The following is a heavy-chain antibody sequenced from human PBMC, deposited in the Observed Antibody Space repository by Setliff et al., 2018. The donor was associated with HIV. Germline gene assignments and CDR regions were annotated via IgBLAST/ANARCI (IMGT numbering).Heavy chain of an antibody. J-gene: IGHJ4*02. D-gene: IGHD2-2*01. Sequence: ASVKVSCKASGYSFSDYYIHGVRQAPGHGFQWMGWISPKYGGTNYAQNFQGRVTMTRDTSISTAYMELSSLGSYDTAVCFCARDTSSSYWGQGTPVTVSS. CDR3: ARDTSSSY. CDR1: GYSFSDYY. V-gene: IGHV1-2*02. CDR2: ISPKYGGT.